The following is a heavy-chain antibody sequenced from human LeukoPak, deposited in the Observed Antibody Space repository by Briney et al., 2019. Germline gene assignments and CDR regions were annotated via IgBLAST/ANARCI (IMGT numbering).Heavy chain of an antibody. CDR2: TYYRSTWYS. D-gene: IGHD2-2*01. Sequence: SQTLSLTCAISGDSVSSNSVTWNWIRQSPPRGLEWLGRTYYRSTWYSDYAVSVRGRITVNPDTSKNQFSLHLNSVTPEDTAVYYCARRLTQYDCFDPWGQGILVTVSS. CDR1: GDSVSSNSVT. CDR3: ARRLTQYDCFDP. V-gene: IGHV6-1*01. J-gene: IGHJ5*02.